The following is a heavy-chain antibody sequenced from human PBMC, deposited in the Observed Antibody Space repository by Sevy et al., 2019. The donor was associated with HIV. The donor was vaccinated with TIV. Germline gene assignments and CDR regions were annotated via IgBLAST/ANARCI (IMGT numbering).Heavy chain of an antibody. J-gene: IGHJ4*02. D-gene: IGHD3-3*01. V-gene: IGHV3-33*01. CDR3: ARGVYDFWSGYYNGPIYYFDY. CDR1: GFTFSSYG. CDR2: IWYDGSNK. Sequence: GGSLRLSCAASGFTFSSYGVHWVRQAPGKGLEWVAVIWYDGSNKYYADSVKGRFTISRDNSKNTLYLQMNSLRAEDTAVYYCARGVYDFWSGYYNGPIYYFDYWGQGTLVTVSS.